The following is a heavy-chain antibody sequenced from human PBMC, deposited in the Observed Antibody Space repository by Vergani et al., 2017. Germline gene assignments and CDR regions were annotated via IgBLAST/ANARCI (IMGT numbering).Heavy chain of an antibody. V-gene: IGHV5-51*03. D-gene: IGHD2-2*01. CDR2: FYPGDSDT. CDR1: GYIFTNYW. J-gene: IGHJ3*01. Sequence: EVELVQSGPEMRKPGESLKISCKTSGYIFTNYWIGWVRQMPGRGLEWLGMFYPGDSDTRYSPSFQGQVTISADKSISTAYLHWTSLKASDTAVYYCARLRLVPYSFDFWGQGTMVTVSS. CDR3: ARLRLVPYSFDF.